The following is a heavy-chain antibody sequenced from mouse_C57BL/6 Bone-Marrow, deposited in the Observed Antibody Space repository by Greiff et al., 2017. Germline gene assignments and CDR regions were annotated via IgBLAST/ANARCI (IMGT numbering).Heavy chain of an antibody. Sequence: VQLQQPGAELVKPGASVKLSCKASGYTFTSYWMHWVKQRPGQGLEWIGMIHPNSGSTNYNEKFKSKATLTVDKSSSTAYMQLSSLTSEDSAVYYCAGNYGSSPAWFAYWGQGTLVTVSA. CDR2: IHPNSGST. CDR1: GYTFTSYW. V-gene: IGHV1-64*01. J-gene: IGHJ3*01. D-gene: IGHD1-1*01. CDR3: AGNYGSSPAWFAY.